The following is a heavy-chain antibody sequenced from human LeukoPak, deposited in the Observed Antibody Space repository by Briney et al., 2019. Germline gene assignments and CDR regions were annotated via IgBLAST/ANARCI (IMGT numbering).Heavy chain of an antibody. V-gene: IGHV4-39*01. CDR2: IYYSGST. CDR1: GGSISSGGYY. J-gene: IGHJ4*02. CDR3: ARLECGGGSCPAEFDY. Sequence: PSETLSLTCTVSGGSISSGGYYWGWIRQPPGRGLEWIGSIYYSGSTYYNPSLKSRVTIFIDTSKNQFSLRLSSVTAADTAVYYCARLECGGGSCPAEFDYWGQGTLVTVSS. D-gene: IGHD2-15*01.